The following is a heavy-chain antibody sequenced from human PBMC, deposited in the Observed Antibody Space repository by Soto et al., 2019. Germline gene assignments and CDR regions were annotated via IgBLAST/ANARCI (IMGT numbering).Heavy chain of an antibody. CDR1: GYTFTGYY. J-gene: IGHJ6*03. V-gene: IGHV1-2*04. D-gene: IGHD6-13*01. CDR3: ARGRRGQQLVGGGYYYYYYMDV. Sequence: ASVKVSCKASGYTFTGYYMHWVRQAPGQGLEWMGWINPNSGGTNYAQKFQGWVTMTRDTSISTAYMKLSCVTAADTAVYYCARGRRGQQLVGGGYYYYYYMDVWGKGTTVTAP. CDR2: INPNSGGT.